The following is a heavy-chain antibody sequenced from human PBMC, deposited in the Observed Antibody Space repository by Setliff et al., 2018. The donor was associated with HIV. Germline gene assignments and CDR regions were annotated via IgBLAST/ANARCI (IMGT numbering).Heavy chain of an antibody. CDR3: ARGRGRYYDSRSYLDY. Sequence: ASVKVSCKSFGYNFNNFGVSWVRQAPGQGLEWMGGIIPIFGTAHYAQKFQGRVTITADESTSTAYMELSGLRSEDTAVYYCARGRGRYYDSRSYLDYWGQGTLVTVSS. CDR1: GYNFNNFG. D-gene: IGHD3-22*01. V-gene: IGHV1-69*13. J-gene: IGHJ4*02. CDR2: IIPIFGTA.